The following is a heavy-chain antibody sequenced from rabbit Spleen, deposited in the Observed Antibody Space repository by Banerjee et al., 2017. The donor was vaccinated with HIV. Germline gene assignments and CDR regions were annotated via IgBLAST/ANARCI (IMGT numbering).Heavy chain of an antibody. Sequence: QEQLVESGGGLVKPEGSLKLSCTASGFSFSNKAVMCWVRQAPGKGLEWIGYIDPIFGRTYYASWVNGRFTISSHNAQNTLYLQLNSLTAADTATYFCARDTSSSFSSYGMDLWGPGTLVTVS. J-gene: IGHJ6*01. CDR3: ARDTSSSFSSYGMDL. CDR1: GFSFSNKA. V-gene: IGHV1S47*01. CDR2: IDPIFGRT. D-gene: IGHD1-1*01.